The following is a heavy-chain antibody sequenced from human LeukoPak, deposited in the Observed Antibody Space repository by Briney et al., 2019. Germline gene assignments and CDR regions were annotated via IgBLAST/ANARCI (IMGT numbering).Heavy chain of an antibody. CDR1: GFTFSSYE. CDR2: ISSSGSTI. CDR3: ARRSSKSSGWYRRDAFDI. D-gene: IGHD6-19*01. Sequence: PGGSLRLSCAASGFTFSSYEMNWVRQAPGKGPEWVSYISSSGSTIYYADSVKGRFTISRDNAKNSLYLQMNSLRAEDTAVYYCARRSSKSSGWYRRDAFDIWGQGTMVTVSS. J-gene: IGHJ3*02. V-gene: IGHV3-48*03.